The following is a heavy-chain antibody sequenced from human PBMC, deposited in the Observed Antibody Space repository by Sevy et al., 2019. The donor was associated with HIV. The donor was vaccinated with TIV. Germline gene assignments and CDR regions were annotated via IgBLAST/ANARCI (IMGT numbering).Heavy chain of an antibody. CDR1: GYSISSGYF. J-gene: IGHJ4*02. V-gene: IGHV4-38-2*01. CDR2: ISHTGNT. Sequence: SETLSLTCAVSGYSISSGYFWGWIRQPPGKGLEWIGTISHTGNTFYNPSFKSRVTISVDTSKNQFSLKVNSVTAADTAVYYCARVKTLGGNDYWCQGTLVTVSS. D-gene: IGHD1-1*01. CDR3: ARVKTLGGNDY.